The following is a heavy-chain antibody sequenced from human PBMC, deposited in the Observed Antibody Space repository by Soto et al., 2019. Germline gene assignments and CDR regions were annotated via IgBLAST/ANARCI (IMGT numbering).Heavy chain of an antibody. CDR1: VFTFGDYT. Sequence: GWSLRLSCASSVFTFGDYTMHWVRQAPGKGLEWVSLISWDGGSTYYADSVKGRFTISRDNSKNSLYLQVNSLRTEDTALYYCAKDMSGGYALWFDPWGQGILVTVSS. CDR2: ISWDGGST. J-gene: IGHJ5*02. V-gene: IGHV3-43*01. CDR3: AKDMSGGYALWFDP. D-gene: IGHD5-12*01.